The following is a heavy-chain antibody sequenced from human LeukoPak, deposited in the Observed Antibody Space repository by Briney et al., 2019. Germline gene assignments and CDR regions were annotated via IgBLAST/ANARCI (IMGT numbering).Heavy chain of an antibody. CDR1: GGSISSSSYY. CDR3: ARGVSSGWSYYYYYMDV. D-gene: IGHD6-19*01. CDR2: IYYSGST. Sequence: PSETLSLTCTVSGGSISSSSYYWGWIRQPPGKGLEWIGSIYYSGSTYYNPSLKSRVTISVDTSKNQFSLKLSSVTAADTAVYYCARGVSSGWSYYYYYMDVWGKGTTVTISS. J-gene: IGHJ6*03. V-gene: IGHV4-39*07.